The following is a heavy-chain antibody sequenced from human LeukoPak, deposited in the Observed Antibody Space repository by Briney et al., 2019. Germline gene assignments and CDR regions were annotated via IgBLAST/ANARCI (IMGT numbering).Heavy chain of an antibody. J-gene: IGHJ4*02. CDR2: ISSSSSYI. Sequence: GVSLRLSCAASGFTFSSYSMNWVRQAPGKGPEWVSSISSSSSYIYYADSVKGRFTISRDNAKNSLYLQMNSLRAEDTAVYYCARDLSGYYFFDYWGQGTLVTVSS. V-gene: IGHV3-21*01. D-gene: IGHD3-3*01. CDR1: GFTFSSYS. CDR3: ARDLSGYYFFDY.